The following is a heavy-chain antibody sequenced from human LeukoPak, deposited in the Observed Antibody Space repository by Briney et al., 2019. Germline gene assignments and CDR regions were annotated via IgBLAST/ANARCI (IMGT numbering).Heavy chain of an antibody. D-gene: IGHD3-10*01. CDR1: GFTFSSYG. CDR2: ISYDGSNK. J-gene: IGHJ4*02. V-gene: IGHV3-30*18. CDR3: AKDDRNYYGSGGDY. Sequence: PGRSLRLSCAASGFTFSSYGMHWVRQAPGKGLEWVAVISYDGSNKYYADSVKGRFTISRDNSKNTLYLQMNSLRAEDTAVYYCAKDDRNYYGSGGDYWGQGTLVTVSS.